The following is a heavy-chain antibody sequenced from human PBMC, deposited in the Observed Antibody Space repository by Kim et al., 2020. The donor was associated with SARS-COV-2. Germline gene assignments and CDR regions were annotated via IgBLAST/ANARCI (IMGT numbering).Heavy chain of an antibody. Sequence: DGSEKHYLDSVKGRFTISRDNAINSFYLQMDSLRVEDTALYYCMGTRTYSYWGQGTLVTVSS. CDR2: DGSEK. J-gene: IGHJ4*02. V-gene: IGHV3-7*01. D-gene: IGHD7-27*01. CDR3: MGTRTYSY.